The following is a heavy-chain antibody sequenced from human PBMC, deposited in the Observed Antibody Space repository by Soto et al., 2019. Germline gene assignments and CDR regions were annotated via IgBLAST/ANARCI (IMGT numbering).Heavy chain of an antibody. V-gene: IGHV1-2*04. J-gene: IGHJ4*02. D-gene: IGHD6-6*01. CDR2: INPNSGGT. Sequence: QVRKPASVKVSCKASGYTFTGYYMHWVRQAPGQGLERMGWINPNSGGTNYAQKFQGWVTMTRDTSFSTAYMELSRLRSDDTAVYYCAREYKSSIAARPLDYWGQGTLVTVSS. CDR1: GYTFTGYY. CDR3: AREYKSSIAARPLDY.